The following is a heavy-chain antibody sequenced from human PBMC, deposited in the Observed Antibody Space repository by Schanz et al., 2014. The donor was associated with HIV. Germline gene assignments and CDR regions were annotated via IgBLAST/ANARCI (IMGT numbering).Heavy chain of an antibody. D-gene: IGHD4-4*01. V-gene: IGHV3-33*01. CDR2: IWYDGSSK. CDR3: ARGGLQWHPEWFDY. Sequence: VQLVQSGGGFVQSGTSLRLSCAASGFTFSSYVMHWVRQAPGKGLEWVTVIWYDGSSKYYADSVKGRFTISRDNSKNTLYLQMNSLRAEDTAVYYCARGGLQWHPEWFDYWGQGTLVTVSS. CDR1: GFTFSSYV. J-gene: IGHJ4*02.